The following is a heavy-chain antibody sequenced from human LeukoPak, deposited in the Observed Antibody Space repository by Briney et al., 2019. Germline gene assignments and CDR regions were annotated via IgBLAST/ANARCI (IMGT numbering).Heavy chain of an antibody. Sequence: ASVKVSCKASGYTFTSYHMHWVRQAPGQGLEWMGIINPSGGSTNYAQKLQGRVTMTTDTSTSTAYMKLRSLRSDDTAVYYCARDRGGMATPDRYWGQGTLVTVSS. V-gene: IGHV1-46*01. J-gene: IGHJ4*02. D-gene: IGHD5-24*01. CDR2: INPSGGST. CDR1: GYTFTSYH. CDR3: ARDRGGMATPDRY.